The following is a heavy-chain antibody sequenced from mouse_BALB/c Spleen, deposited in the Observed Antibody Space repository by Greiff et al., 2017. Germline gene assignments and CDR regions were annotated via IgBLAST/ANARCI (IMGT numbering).Heavy chain of an antibody. CDR2: IDPANGNT. CDR3: ARRITSVVGYFDV. V-gene: IGHV14-3*02. Sequence: EVQLQQSGAELVKPGASVKLSCTASGFNIKDTYMHWVKQRPEQGLEWIGRIDPANGNTKYDPKFQGKATITADTSSNTAYLQLSSLTSEDTAVYYCARRITSVVGYFDVWGAGTTVTVSS. D-gene: IGHD1-1*01. CDR1: GFNIKDTY. J-gene: IGHJ1*01.